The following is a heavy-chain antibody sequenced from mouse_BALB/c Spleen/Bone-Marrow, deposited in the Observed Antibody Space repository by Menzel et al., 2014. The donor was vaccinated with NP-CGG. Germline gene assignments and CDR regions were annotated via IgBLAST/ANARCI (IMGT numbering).Heavy chain of an antibody. D-gene: IGHD1-1*01. CDR2: INPASSTI. CDR3: AKNYYYCDVAY. V-gene: IGHV4-1*02. J-gene: IGHJ3*01. Sequence: VQLQDSGGGLVQPGGSLKLSCAASGFDFSSYWMTWVRQAPGKGLEWIGEINPASSTINYTPSLKDKFTISRDNAKNTLYLQMSKVRSEDTAVYYCAKNYYYCDVAYWGQGTLVTVSA. CDR1: GFDFSSYW.